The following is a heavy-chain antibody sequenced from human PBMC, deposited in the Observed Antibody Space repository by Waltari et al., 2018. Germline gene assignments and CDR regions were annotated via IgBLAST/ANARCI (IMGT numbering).Heavy chain of an antibody. J-gene: IGHJ4*02. Sequence: QVQLVESGGGVVQPGRSLRLSCAASGFTFSSYAMHWVRQAPGKGLGGVAVISDDGSNKHDTDTVKGRFANSGGNYKNTLYLEMNSLRAEDTAVYYWAKSIGLWFGELVDYWGQGTLVTVSS. CDR2: ISDDGSNK. CDR1: GFTFSSYA. CDR3: AKSIGLWFGELVDY. V-gene: IGHV3-30*10. D-gene: IGHD3-10*01.